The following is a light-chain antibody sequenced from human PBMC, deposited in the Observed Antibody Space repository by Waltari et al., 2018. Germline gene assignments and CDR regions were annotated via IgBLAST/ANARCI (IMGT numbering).Light chain of an antibody. CDR2: GTS. J-gene: IGKJ4*01. Sequence: DIVSTQSPGTLSLSPGERATLTCRASQSVTSIPLTCYQQKFSQAPRLLIYGTSTRATGIPDRFSGSGSGTDFTLTISRLEPEDFAVYYWRQKDGEVVTFGGGTKVEI. CDR3: RQKDGEVVT. CDR1: QSVTSIP. V-gene: IGKV3-20*01.